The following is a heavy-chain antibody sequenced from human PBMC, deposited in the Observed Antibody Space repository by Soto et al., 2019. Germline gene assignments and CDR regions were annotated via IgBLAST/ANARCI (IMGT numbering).Heavy chain of an antibody. J-gene: IGHJ4*02. D-gene: IGHD2-2*01. CDR1: GFVFSDYA. CDR2: ISAGGSDT. V-gene: IGHV3-23*01. CDR3: ASVPIWCGSSSCYTEGFDS. Sequence: QSGGSLRLSCVASGFVFSDYATSWVRQAPGKGLEWVSAISAGGSDTYYADSVKGRFTVSRVNSESTLYLQMNTLRAEDTAIYYCASVPIWCGSSSCYTEGFDSWGQGTLVTVSS.